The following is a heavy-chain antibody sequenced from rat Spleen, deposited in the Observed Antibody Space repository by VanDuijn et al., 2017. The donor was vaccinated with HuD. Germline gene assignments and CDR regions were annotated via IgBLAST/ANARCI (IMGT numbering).Heavy chain of an antibody. D-gene: IGHD1-1*01. Sequence: EVQLVESGGGLVQPGRSLKLSCVASGFSFNDFGMNWIRRAPGRGLEWVAYISSRSDTIHYADTVKGRFTISRDNANNTLYLQLSSLRSEDTALYYCARENYYIGDDYFDYWGQGVIVTVSS. J-gene: IGHJ2*01. CDR1: GFSFNDFG. CDR2: ISSRSDTI. CDR3: ARENYYIGDDYFDY. V-gene: IGHV5-34*01.